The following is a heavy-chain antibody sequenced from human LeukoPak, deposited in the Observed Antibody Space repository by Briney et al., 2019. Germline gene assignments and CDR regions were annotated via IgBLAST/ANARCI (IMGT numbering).Heavy chain of an antibody. V-gene: IGHV4-59*01. CDR3: ARKRDYGDYRWYFDL. D-gene: IGHD4-17*01. Sequence: SETLSLTCTVSGGSTSSYYWSWIRQPPGKGLVWIGYIYYSGSTNYNPSLKSRVTISVDTSKNQFSLKLSSVTAADTAVYYCARKRDYGDYRWYFDLWGRGTLVTVSS. CDR2: IYYSGST. CDR1: GGSTSSYY. J-gene: IGHJ2*01.